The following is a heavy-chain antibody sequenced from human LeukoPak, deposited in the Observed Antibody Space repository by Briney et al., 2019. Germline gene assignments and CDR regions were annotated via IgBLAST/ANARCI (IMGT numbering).Heavy chain of an antibody. V-gene: IGHV3-30*04. CDR2: IGYDGKYK. CDR3: ARGSGWFFDT. J-gene: IGHJ4*02. D-gene: IGHD6-19*01. Sequence: GGSLRLSCAASGFTFSIYAMHWVRQAPGKGLEWVAVIGYDGKYKHYADSVKGRFSISRDRSKTTVDLEMSSLRTDDTAVYYCARGSGWFFDTWGQGTLVTVSS. CDR1: GFTFSIYA.